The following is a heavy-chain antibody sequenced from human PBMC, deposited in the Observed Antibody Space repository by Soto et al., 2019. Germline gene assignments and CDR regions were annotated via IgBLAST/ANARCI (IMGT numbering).Heavy chain of an antibody. CDR1: GGTFSXXT. V-gene: IGHV1-69*02. CDR3: ADLVXXDTGMDV. J-gene: IGHJ6*02. D-gene: IGHD2-15*01. Sequence: QVQLVQSGAEVKKPGSSVKVSCKASGGTFSXXTXXXXXXXXXXXLEWMGSIIPILGIANYAQKFQGRVTITAXXXXXTXYXEXXXXXXXXXXVYYCADLVXXDTGMDVWGQGTTVTVSS. CDR2: IIPILGIA.